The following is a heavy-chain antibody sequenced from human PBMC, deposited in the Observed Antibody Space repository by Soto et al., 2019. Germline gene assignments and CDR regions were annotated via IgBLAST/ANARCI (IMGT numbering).Heavy chain of an antibody. J-gene: IGHJ4*02. V-gene: IGHV1-2*02. CDR1: GYTFTGYY. Sequence: ASVKVSCKASGYTFTGYYMHWVRQAPGQGLEWMGWIKPNSGDTNYAQKFQGRVTMTRDTSISTAYMELSSLRSDDTAVYYCARGYDSGGYSLVGYFDFCGQGTLVTASS. CDR3: ARGYDSGGYSLVGYFDF. CDR2: IKPNSGDT. D-gene: IGHD3-22*01.